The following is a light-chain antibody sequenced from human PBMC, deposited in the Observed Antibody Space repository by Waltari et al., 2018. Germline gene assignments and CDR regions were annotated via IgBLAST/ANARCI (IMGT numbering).Light chain of an antibody. Sequence: DIVMTQSPASLAVSLGERATINCKSSQRVLSSSYNMHYLAWYQQKPGQPPKLLISWASTRESWVPDRFSGSGSGTDFTLTISSLQAEDVAVYYCQQYYSSSSTFGQGTKLEIK. CDR3: QQYYSSSST. CDR1: QRVLSSSYNMHY. V-gene: IGKV4-1*01. CDR2: WAS. J-gene: IGKJ2*01.